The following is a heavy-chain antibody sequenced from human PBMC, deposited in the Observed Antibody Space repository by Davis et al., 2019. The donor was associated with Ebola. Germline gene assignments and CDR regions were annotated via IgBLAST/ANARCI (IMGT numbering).Heavy chain of an antibody. Sequence: GGSLRLSCAASGFTFSTYEMNWVRQAPGKGLEWVSYISSGGGTIYYADSVKGRFTISRDNAKNSLYLQMNSLRAEDTAVYYCARLFGLGSRSHYFDYWGQGTLVTVSS. D-gene: IGHD3/OR15-3a*01. J-gene: IGHJ4*02. CDR2: ISSGGGTI. CDR1: GFTFSTYE. V-gene: IGHV3-48*03. CDR3: ARLFGLGSRSHYFDY.